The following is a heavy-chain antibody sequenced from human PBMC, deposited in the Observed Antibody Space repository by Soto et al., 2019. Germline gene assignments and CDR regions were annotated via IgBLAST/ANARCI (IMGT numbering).Heavy chain of an antibody. V-gene: IGHV2-5*02. Sequence: GSGPTLVNPTQTLTLTCTFSGFSLSTSDVGVGWIRQPPGKALEWLALIYWDDDKRYSPSLKSRLTITKDTSKNQVVLTMTNMDPVDTATFYCAHSRYSRSSFDYWGQGALVTVPQ. CDR1: GFSLSTSDVG. CDR2: IYWDDDK. J-gene: IGHJ4*02. D-gene: IGHD6-6*01. CDR3: AHSRYSRSSFDY.